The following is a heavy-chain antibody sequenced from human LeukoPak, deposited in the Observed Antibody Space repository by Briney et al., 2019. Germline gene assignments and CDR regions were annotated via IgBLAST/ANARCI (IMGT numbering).Heavy chain of an antibody. V-gene: IGHV4-4*09. CDR3: ARPAMVRGARGYYYYMDV. D-gene: IGHD3-10*01. CDR1: GGSISSYY. CDR2: IYTSGSI. Sequence: SETLSLTCTVSGGSISSYYWSWIRQPPGKGLEWIGYIYTSGSINYNPSLKSRVTISVDTSKNQFSLKLSSVIAADTAVYYCARPAMVRGARGYYYYMDVWGKGTTVTVSS. J-gene: IGHJ6*03.